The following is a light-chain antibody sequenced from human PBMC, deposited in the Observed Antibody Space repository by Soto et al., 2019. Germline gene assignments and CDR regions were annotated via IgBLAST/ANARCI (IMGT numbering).Light chain of an antibody. CDR2: EGS. Sequence: QSALTQPASVSGSPGQSITISCTGTTNDVGSYNLVSWYQQHPGKAPKVMIYEGSKRPSGVSNRFSGSKSGNTASLTISGLQAEDEADYYCSSDAGSSTLVFGGGTKLTVL. CDR3: SSDAGSSTLV. V-gene: IGLV2-23*01. CDR1: TNDVGSYNL. J-gene: IGLJ3*02.